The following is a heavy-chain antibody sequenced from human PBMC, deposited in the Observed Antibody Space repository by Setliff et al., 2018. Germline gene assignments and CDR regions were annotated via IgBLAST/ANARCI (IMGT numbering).Heavy chain of an antibody. CDR1: GDSMSFSY. Sequence: KASETLSLTCSVSGDSMSFSYWSWIRQPPGKGLEWIGYIYYSGSTDSHPSLKSRVTMSIDTSKNQFSLKLNSVTAADMAVYYCAREQWLDPPGYYYMDVWAKGTTVTVSS. CDR3: AREQWLDPPGYYYMDV. V-gene: IGHV4-59*12. CDR2: IYYSGST. D-gene: IGHD6-19*01. J-gene: IGHJ6*03.